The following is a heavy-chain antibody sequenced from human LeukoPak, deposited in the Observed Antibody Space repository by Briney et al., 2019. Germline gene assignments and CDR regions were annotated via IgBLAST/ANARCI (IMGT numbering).Heavy chain of an antibody. D-gene: IGHD2-2*01. J-gene: IGHJ6*03. CDR1: GGSISSSSYY. Sequence: SETLSLTCTVSGGSISSSSYYWGWIRQPPGKGLEWIGSIYYSGSTYYNPSLKSRVTISVDTSKNQFSLKLSSVTAADTAVYYCARRASIVVPAAHYYYYYMDVWGKGTTVTVSS. V-gene: IGHV4-39*01. CDR2: IYYSGST. CDR3: ARRASIVVPAAHYYYYYMDV.